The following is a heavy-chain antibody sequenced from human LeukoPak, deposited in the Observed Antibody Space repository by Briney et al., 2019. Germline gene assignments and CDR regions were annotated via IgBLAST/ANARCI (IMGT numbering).Heavy chain of an antibody. CDR1: GITLSNYG. CDR2: ISDSGGST. Sequence: PGGSLRLSCAVSGITLSNYGMSWVRQAPGEGLEWVAGISDSGGSTNYADSVKGRVTISRDNPKNTLYLQMNSLRAEDTAVYFCAKRGVVIRVILVGFHKEAYYFDSWGQGALVTVSS. CDR3: AKRGVVIRVILVGFHKEAYYFDS. D-gene: IGHD3-22*01. J-gene: IGHJ4*02. V-gene: IGHV3-23*01.